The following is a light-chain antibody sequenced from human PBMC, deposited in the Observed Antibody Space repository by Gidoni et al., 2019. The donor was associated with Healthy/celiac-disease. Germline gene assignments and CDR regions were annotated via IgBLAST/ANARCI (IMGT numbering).Light chain of an antibody. CDR3: QQYNSQGT. CDR2: DAS. Sequence: DIQMTQSPSTLSASVGNRVTITCRASQSISSWLAWYQQKPGKAPQFLIYDASSLESGVPSRFSGSGSGTEFTLTISSLQPDDFATYYCQQYNSQGTFGQGTKVEIK. CDR1: QSISSW. J-gene: IGKJ1*01. V-gene: IGKV1-5*01.